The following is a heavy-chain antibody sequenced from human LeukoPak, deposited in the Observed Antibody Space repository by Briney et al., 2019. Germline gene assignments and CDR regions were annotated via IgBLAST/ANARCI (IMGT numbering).Heavy chain of an antibody. CDR1: GYSFTDYW. D-gene: IGHD6-13*01. J-gene: IGHJ6*02. CDR3: ATGVHSCSWVEFGYYYGLDV. Sequence: RSGESLKISCQVSGYSFTDYWMLWVRQMRGKGLESMGIIYPADTVTTYSQSFQGQLTSSADTSISTVYLQWSSLKASDTAMYYFATGVHSCSWVEFGYYYGLDVWGQGTTVTVS. V-gene: IGHV5-51*01. CDR2: IYPADTVT.